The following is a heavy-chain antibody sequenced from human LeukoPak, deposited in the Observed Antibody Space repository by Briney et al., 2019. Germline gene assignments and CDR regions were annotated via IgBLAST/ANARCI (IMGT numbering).Heavy chain of an antibody. Sequence: GGSLRLSCAASGFTFSSYEMNWVRQAPGKGLEWVSYISSSGSTIYYADSVKGRFTISRDNAKNSLYQQMNSLRAEDTAVYYCARNMVRGVPTFDYWGQGTLVTVSS. CDR2: ISSSGSTI. CDR1: GFTFSSYE. J-gene: IGHJ4*02. CDR3: ARNMVRGVPTFDY. D-gene: IGHD3-10*01. V-gene: IGHV3-48*03.